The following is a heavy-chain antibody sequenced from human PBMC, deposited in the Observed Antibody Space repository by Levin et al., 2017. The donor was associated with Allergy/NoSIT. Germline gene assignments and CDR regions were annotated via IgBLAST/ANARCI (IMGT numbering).Heavy chain of an antibody. CDR1: GYTFTSYD. CDR3: ARNKLDFWSGYYTGWFDP. V-gene: IGHV1-8*01. J-gene: IGHJ5*02. CDR2: MNPNSGNT. D-gene: IGHD3-3*01. Sequence: ASVKVSCKASGYTFTSYDINWVRQATGQGLEWMGWMNPNSGNTGYAQKFQGRVTMTRNTSISTAYMELSSLRSEDTAVYYCARNKLDFWSGYYTGWFDPWGQGTLVTVSS.